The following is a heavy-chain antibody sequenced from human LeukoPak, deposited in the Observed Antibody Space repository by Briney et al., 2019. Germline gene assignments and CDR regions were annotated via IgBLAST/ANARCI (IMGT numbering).Heavy chain of an antibody. CDR1: GFTFSSHW. V-gene: IGHV3-7*01. Sequence: GRSLRLSCAASGFTFSSHWMSWVRQPPGNGLEWVANINQDGSEKYYVDSVKGRFIISRDNAKNSLHLQMNSLRAEDTAVYYCARDHTAAGIIFDYWGQGALVTVSS. J-gene: IGHJ4*02. CDR3: ARDHTAAGIIFDY. CDR2: INQDGSEK. D-gene: IGHD5-18*01.